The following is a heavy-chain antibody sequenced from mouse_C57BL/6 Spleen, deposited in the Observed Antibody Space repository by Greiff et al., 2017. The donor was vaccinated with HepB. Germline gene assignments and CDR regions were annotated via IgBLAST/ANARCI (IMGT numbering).Heavy chain of an antibody. V-gene: IGHV5-17*01. J-gene: IGHJ4*01. CDR1: GFTFSDYG. CDR3: ARRDGNYEDYAMDY. D-gene: IGHD2-1*01. Sequence: EVHLVESGGGLVKPGGSLKLSCAASGFTFSDYGMHWVRQAPEKGLEWVAYISSGSSTIYYADTVKGRFTISRDNAKNTLFLQMTSLRSEDTAMYYCARRDGNYEDYAMDYWGQGTSVTVSS. CDR2: ISSGSSTI.